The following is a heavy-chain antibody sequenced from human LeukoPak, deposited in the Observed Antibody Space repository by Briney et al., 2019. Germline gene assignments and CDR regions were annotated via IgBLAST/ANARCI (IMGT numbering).Heavy chain of an antibody. Sequence: GGSLRLSCAASGFTFSSYSMNWVRQAPGKGLEWVSSICSSSSYIYYADSVKGRFTISRDNSKNTLYLQMNSLRAEDTAVYYCAKDRGMDVWGKGTTVTVSS. CDR3: AKDRGMDV. CDR2: ICSSSSYI. CDR1: GFTFSSYS. J-gene: IGHJ6*03. V-gene: IGHV3-21*04.